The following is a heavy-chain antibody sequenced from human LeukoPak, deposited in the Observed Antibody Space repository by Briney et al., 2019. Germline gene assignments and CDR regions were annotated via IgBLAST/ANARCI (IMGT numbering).Heavy chain of an antibody. J-gene: IGHJ4*02. Sequence: GGSLRLSCAASGFTFNTYAMHWVRQAPGKGLEWVAIISHDGTNKYHADSVKGRFTISRDNSKNTLYLQMNSLRAEDSALYLCARDFGGQRWNYYFDYWGQGTLVTVSP. CDR3: ARDFGGQRWNYYFDY. CDR1: GFTFNTYA. V-gene: IGHV3-30*04. D-gene: IGHD4-23*01. CDR2: ISHDGTNK.